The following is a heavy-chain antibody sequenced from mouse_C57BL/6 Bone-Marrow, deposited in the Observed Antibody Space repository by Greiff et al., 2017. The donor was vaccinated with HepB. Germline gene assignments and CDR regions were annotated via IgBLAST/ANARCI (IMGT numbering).Heavy chain of an antibody. CDR3: ASILGY. Sequence: EVKLEESGPGLVKPSQSLSLTCSVTGYSITSGYYWNWIRQFPGNKLEWMGYISYDGSNNYNPSLKNRISITRDTSKNQFFLKLNSVTTEDTATYYCASILGYWGQGTTLTVSS. J-gene: IGHJ2*01. V-gene: IGHV3-6*01. CDR1: GYSITSGYY. CDR2: ISYDGSN.